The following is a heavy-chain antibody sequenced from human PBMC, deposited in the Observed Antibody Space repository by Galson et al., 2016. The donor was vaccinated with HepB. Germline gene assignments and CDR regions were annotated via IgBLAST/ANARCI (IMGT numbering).Heavy chain of an antibody. Sequence: SLRLSCAASGFTVSSNYMSWVRQAPGKGLEWVSYISSRSSTQYYADSVKGRFTISRDNVQNSLYLHMNSVRAEDTAVYYCARDCDYICYTEASGFDFWGQGTLVTVSS. CDR1: GFTVSSNY. CDR2: ISSRSSTQ. CDR3: ARDCDYICYTEASGFDF. V-gene: IGHV3-48*01. D-gene: IGHD2-8*01. J-gene: IGHJ4*02.